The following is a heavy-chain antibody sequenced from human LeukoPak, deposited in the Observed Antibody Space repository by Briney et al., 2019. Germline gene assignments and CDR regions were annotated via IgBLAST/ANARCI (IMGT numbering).Heavy chain of an antibody. D-gene: IGHD3-9*01. Sequence: PSETLSLTCTVSGGSISSSSYYWGWIRQPPGKGLEWIGSFYYSGSTYYNPSLKSRVTISVDTSKNQFSLKLSSVTAADTAVHYCARHLPYYDILTGYSGSYYYYGMDVWGQGTTVTVSS. J-gene: IGHJ6*02. CDR2: FYYSGST. V-gene: IGHV4-39*01. CDR1: GGSISSSSYY. CDR3: ARHLPYYDILTGYSGSYYYYGMDV.